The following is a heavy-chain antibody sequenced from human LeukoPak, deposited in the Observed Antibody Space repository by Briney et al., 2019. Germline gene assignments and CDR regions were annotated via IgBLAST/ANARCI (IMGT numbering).Heavy chain of an antibody. D-gene: IGHD6-13*01. J-gene: IGHJ6*02. CDR2: IIPIFGTA. CDR1: GGTFSSYA. V-gene: IGHV1-69*13. CDR3: ARGQTYSSSWFGMDV. Sequence: SVKVSCKASGGTFSSYAISWVRQAPGQGLERMGGIIPIFGTANYAQKFQGRVTITADEFTSTANMELSSLRSEDTAVYYCARGQTYSSSWFGMDVWGQGTTVTVSS.